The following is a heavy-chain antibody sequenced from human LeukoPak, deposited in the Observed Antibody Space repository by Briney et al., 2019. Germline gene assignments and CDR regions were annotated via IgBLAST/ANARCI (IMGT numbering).Heavy chain of an antibody. CDR1: GGTFSSYA. V-gene: IGHV1-69*13. CDR3: ARDALEYSSSLSFDY. J-gene: IGHJ4*02. D-gene: IGHD6-6*01. CDR2: IIPIFGTA. Sequence: ASVKVSCKASGGTFSSYAISWVRQAPGQGLEWMGGIIPIFGTANYAQKFQGRVTITADESTSTAYMELSSLRSEDTAVYYCARDALEYSSSLSFDYWGQGTLVTVSS.